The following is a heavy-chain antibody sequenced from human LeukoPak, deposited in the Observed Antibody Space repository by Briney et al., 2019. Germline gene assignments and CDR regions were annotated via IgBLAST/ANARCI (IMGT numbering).Heavy chain of an antibody. Sequence: PSETLSLTCTVSGYFISSGYYWGWIRQPTGKGLEWIGSIYHSGSTYYNPSLKSRVTISVDTSKSQFSLKLSSVTAADTAVYYCARDLGTALVTGDYWGQGTLVTVSP. D-gene: IGHD5-18*01. CDR1: GYFISSGYY. CDR2: IYHSGST. J-gene: IGHJ4*02. CDR3: ARDLGTALVTGDY. V-gene: IGHV4-38-2*02.